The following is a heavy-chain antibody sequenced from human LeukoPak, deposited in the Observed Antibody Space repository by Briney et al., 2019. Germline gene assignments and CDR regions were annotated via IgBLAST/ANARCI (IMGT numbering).Heavy chain of an antibody. V-gene: IGHV3-21*01. D-gene: IGHD6-13*01. Sequence: GGSLRLSCAASGFTFTNAWMSWVRQAPGKGLEWVSFISTSSSYIHNADSVKGRFTISRDNAENSPYLQMNSLRAEDTAVYYCARAAIAAARIYYYMDVWGKGTTVTVSS. CDR3: ARAAIAAARIYYYMDV. CDR2: ISTSSSYI. CDR1: GFTFTNAW. J-gene: IGHJ6*03.